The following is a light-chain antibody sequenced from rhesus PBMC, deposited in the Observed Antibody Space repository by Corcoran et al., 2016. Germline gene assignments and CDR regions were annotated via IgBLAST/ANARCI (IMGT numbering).Light chain of an antibody. J-gene: IGKJ4*01. V-gene: IGKV1-25*01. CDR3: QRHNSYPLT. CDR1: QGIRSD. CDR2: AAS. Sequence: DIQMTQSPSSLSASVGDRVTIMCRASQGIRSDLAWYQQKPGKAPKLLIYAASTLQSGVPSRFSGSGSGTDFTLTISILQPKDFASYSCQRHNSYPLTFGGGTKVELK.